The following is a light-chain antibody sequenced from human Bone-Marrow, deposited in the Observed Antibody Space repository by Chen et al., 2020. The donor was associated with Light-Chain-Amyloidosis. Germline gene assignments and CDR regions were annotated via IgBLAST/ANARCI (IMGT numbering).Light chain of an antibody. CDR3: QQYYSAPFT. CDR1: QSVLYSSNNKNY. CDR2: WAS. V-gene: IGKV4-1*01. J-gene: IGKJ3*01. Sequence: DLVMTQSPDSLAVSLGERATINCKSSQSVLYSSNNKNYLAWYQQKPGQPPKLLISWASTRESGVPDRFTGSGCGTDFTLTISSLQAEDVAVYYCQQYYSAPFTFGPGTKVNIK.